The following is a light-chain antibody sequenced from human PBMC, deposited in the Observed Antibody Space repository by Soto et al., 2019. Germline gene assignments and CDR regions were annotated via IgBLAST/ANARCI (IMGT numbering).Light chain of an antibody. V-gene: IGKV3-11*01. CDR3: QQRSNWPRT. CDR2: DVS. J-gene: IGKJ1*01. CDR1: QNISSY. Sequence: IVLTQSPVTLSLSPGERATLSCRASQNISSYLIWYQQKPGQAPRLLMYDVSNRATGIPARSSGSGSGTDFTLTISSLEPEDLAVYYCQQRSNWPRTFGQGTKVEIK.